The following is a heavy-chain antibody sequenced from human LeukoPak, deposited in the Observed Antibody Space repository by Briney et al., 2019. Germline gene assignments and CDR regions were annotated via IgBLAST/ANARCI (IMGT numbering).Heavy chain of an antibody. V-gene: IGHV5-10-1*01. Sequence: GESLKISCKGSGYNFTNYWISWVRQMPGKGLEWMGTIDPSDSYNNYSPSFQGHVTISADKSISTAYLQWSILNASDTAMYYCARAYSRSRFDYWGQGTLVTVSS. CDR2: IDPSDSYN. CDR1: GYNFTNYW. CDR3: ARAYSRSRFDY. D-gene: IGHD6-6*01. J-gene: IGHJ4*02.